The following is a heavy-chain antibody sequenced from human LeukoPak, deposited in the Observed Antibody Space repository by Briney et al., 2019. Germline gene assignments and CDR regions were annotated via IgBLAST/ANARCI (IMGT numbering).Heavy chain of an antibody. CDR3: TKDDPTNRS. CDR1: GFTFSNAW. CDR2: IKSKTDGATT. Sequence: GGSLRLSCAASGFTFSNAWMSWVRQAPGKGLEWLGRIKSKTDGATTDYAAPVKGTFTISRDDSKNTLYLEMNSLKTEDTAIYYCTKDDPTNRSWGQGILVTVSS. J-gene: IGHJ4*02. V-gene: IGHV3-15*01.